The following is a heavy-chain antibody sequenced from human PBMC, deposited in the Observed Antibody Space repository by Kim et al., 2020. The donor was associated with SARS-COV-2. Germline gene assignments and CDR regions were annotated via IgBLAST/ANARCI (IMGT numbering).Heavy chain of an antibody. V-gene: IGHV3-23*01. Sequence: GGSLRLSCAASGFTFISYAMSWVRQAPGKGLEWVSAISGSGGSTYYADSVKGRFTISRDNSKNTLYLQMNSLRAEDTAVYYCAKAHQDYYGSGSYYNPRWFDPWGQGTLVTVSS. CDR3: AKAHQDYYGSGSYYNPRWFDP. D-gene: IGHD3-10*01. CDR1: GFTFISYA. CDR2: ISGSGGST. J-gene: IGHJ5*02.